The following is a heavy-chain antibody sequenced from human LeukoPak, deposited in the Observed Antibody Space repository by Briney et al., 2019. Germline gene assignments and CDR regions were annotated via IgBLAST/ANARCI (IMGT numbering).Heavy chain of an antibody. J-gene: IGHJ4*02. CDR3: ASGGYYFDY. Sequence: SETLSLTCAVYGGSFSGYYRGWIRQPPGKGLEWIGSIYYSGSTYYNPSLKSRVTISVDTSKNQFSLKLSSVTAADTAVYYCASGGYYFDYWGQGTLVTVSS. V-gene: IGHV4-34*01. CDR1: GGSFSGYY. CDR2: IYYSGST.